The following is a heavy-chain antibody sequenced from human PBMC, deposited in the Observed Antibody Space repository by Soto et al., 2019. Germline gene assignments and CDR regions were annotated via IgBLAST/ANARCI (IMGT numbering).Heavy chain of an antibody. J-gene: IGHJ5*02. CDR3: ARDVWFGKDNWFDP. D-gene: IGHD3-10*01. CDR2: IFHSGST. CDR1: SGSIRSTNW. Sequence: QVQLQESGPGLVKPSGTLSLTCGVSSGSIRSTNWWSWVRQPPGKGLEWIGEIFHSGSTKYNPSLKSRFTISVDNSKTEFSLKLTSVTAADTAVYYCARDVWFGKDNWFDPWGQGTLVTVSS. V-gene: IGHV4-4*02.